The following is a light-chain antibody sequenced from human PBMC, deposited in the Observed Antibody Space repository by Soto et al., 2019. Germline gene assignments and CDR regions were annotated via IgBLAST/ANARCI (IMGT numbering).Light chain of an antibody. Sequence: DIQLTQSPSFLSASVGDRVTITCRASQGISSYLAWYQQKPGKAPKLLIYAASTLQSGVPSRFSGSGSGTEFTLTISSLQPEDFATYYCQQLNSYPRITFGPGTKGDIK. CDR3: QQLNSYPRIT. J-gene: IGKJ3*01. V-gene: IGKV1-9*01. CDR1: QGISSY. CDR2: AAS.